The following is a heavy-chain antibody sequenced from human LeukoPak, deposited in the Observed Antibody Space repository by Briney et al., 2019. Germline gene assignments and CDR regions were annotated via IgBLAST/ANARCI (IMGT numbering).Heavy chain of an antibody. J-gene: IGHJ6*02. D-gene: IGHD3-22*01. Sequence: GGSLRLSCAASGFTVSSNYMSWVRQAPGKGLEWVAVIWYDGSNKYYADSVKGRFTISRDNSKNTLYLQMNSLRAEDTAVYYCARVLSSSGYHEDYYYYGMDVWGQGTTVTVPS. V-gene: IGHV3-33*08. CDR2: IWYDGSNK. CDR3: ARVLSSSGYHEDYYYYGMDV. CDR1: GFTVSSNY.